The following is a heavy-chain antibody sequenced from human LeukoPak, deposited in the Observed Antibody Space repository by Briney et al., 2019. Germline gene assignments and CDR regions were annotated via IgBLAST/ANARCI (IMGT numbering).Heavy chain of an antibody. J-gene: IGHJ3*02. D-gene: IGHD7-27*01. Sequence: GGSLRLSCAASGFTFSSYGMHWVRQAPGKGLEWVAFIRYDGSNKYYADSVKGRFTISRDNSKNTLYLQMNSLRAEDTAVYYCAKDGEQGPWGAFDIWGQGTMVTVSS. CDR1: GFTFSSYG. CDR3: AKDGEQGPWGAFDI. CDR2: IRYDGSNK. V-gene: IGHV3-30*02.